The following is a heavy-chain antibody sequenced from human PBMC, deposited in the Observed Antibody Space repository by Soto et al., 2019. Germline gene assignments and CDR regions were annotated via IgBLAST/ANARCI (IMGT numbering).Heavy chain of an antibody. CDR2: IYHSGST. CDR1: GGSISSYY. D-gene: IGHD4-17*01. V-gene: IGHV4-59*01. J-gene: IGHJ3*02. CDR3: ARETDYGDAFDI. Sequence: PSETLSLTCTVSGGSISSYYWSWIRQPPGKGLEWIGEIYHSGSTNYNPSLKSRVTISVDTPKNQFSLKLSSVTAADTAVYYCARETDYGDAFDIWGQGTMVTVSS.